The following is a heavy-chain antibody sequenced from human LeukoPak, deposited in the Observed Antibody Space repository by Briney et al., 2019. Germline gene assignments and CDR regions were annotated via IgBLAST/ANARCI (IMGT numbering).Heavy chain of an antibody. D-gene: IGHD3-10*01. CDR1: GYTFTSYA. J-gene: IGHJ5*02. CDR3: AKQITMVRGVIVPGNWFDP. V-gene: IGHV7-4-1*02. Sequence: ASVKISCKASGYTFTSYAMNWVRQAPGQGLEWMGWINTNTGNPTYAQGFTGRFVFSLDTSVSTAYLQISSLKAEDTAVYYCAKQITMVRGVIVPGNWFDPWGQGTLVTVSS. CDR2: INTNTGNP.